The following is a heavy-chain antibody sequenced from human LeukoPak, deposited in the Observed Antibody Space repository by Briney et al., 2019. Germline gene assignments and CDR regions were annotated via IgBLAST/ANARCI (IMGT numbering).Heavy chain of an antibody. CDR2: IIPIFGTA. J-gene: IGHJ5*02. D-gene: IGHD1-26*01. CDR3: ARVGSGGWFDP. V-gene: IGHV1-69*05. Sequence: ASVKVSCKASGGTFSSYAISWVRQARGQGLEWMGGIIPIFGTANYAQKFQGRVTITTDESTSTAYMELSSLRSEDTAVYHCARVGSGGWFDPWGQGTLVTVSS. CDR1: GGTFSSYA.